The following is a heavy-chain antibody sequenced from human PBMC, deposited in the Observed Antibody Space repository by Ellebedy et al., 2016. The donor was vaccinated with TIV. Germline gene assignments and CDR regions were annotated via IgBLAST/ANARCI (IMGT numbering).Heavy chain of an antibody. V-gene: IGHV4-59*01. D-gene: IGHD3-10*01. Sequence: SETLSLTCTVSGGSISSYYWSWIRQPPGKGLEWIGYIYYSGSTNYNPSLKSRVTISVDTSKNPFSLKLSSVTAADTAVYYCAAAYYGSGSYRISADYWGQGTLVTVSS. CDR1: GGSISSYY. CDR2: IYYSGST. J-gene: IGHJ4*02. CDR3: AAAYYGSGSYRISADY.